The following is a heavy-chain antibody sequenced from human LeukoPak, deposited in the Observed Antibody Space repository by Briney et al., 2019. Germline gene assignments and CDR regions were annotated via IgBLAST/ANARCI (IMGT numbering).Heavy chain of an antibody. V-gene: IGHV4-39*07. CDR1: GGSISSSSYY. Sequence: SETLSLTCTVSGGSISSSSYYWGWIRQPPGKGLEWIGSIYYSGSTYYNPSLKSRVTISVDTSKNQFSLKLSSVTAADTAVYYCARVGKYYDILTGYPNWYFDLWGRGTLVTVSS. CDR3: ARVGKYYDILTGYPNWYFDL. J-gene: IGHJ2*01. CDR2: IYYSGST. D-gene: IGHD3-9*01.